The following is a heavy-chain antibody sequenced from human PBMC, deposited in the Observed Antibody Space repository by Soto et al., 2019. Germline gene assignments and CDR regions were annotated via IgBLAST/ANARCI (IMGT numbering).Heavy chain of an antibody. V-gene: IGHV3-74*01. CDR2: INSDGSST. D-gene: IGHD6-13*01. CDR3: ARGRGSSWPLDY. J-gene: IGHJ4*02. Sequence: PGGSLRLSCAASGFTFSSYWMHWVRQAPGKGLVWVSRINSDGSSTSYADSVKGRFTISRDNAKNTLYLQMNSLRAEDTAVYYCARGRGSSWPLDYWGQGTLVTVSS. CDR1: GFTFSSYW.